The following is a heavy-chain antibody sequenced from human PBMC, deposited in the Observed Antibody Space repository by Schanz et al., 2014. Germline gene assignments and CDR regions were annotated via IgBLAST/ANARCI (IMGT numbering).Heavy chain of an antibody. J-gene: IGHJ4*02. V-gene: IGHV4-4*02. D-gene: IGHD1-1*01. CDR2: IYETGRT. CDR1: RGSIGSTNW. Sequence: QVQLQESGPGLVKPSGTLSLTCTISRGSIGSTNWWSWLRQSPRKGLEWISDIYETGRTNYNPSLGSRAPVSGTNPKTKSPLTLPAVTAADTAVYYCARLEYTSGWQGFDYWGQGILVTVSP. CDR3: ARLEYTSGWQGFDY.